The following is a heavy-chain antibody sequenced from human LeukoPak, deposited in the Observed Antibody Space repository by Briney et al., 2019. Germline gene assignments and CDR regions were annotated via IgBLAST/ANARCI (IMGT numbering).Heavy chain of an antibody. Sequence: PSETLSLTCAVYGGSFSGYYWSWIRQPPGKGLEWIGEINHSGSTNYNPSLKSRVTISVDTSKNQFSLKLSSVTAADTAVYYCARSPTYYYDSSGYGWFDPWGQGTLDTVSS. V-gene: IGHV4-34*01. CDR1: GGSFSGYY. CDR3: ARSPTYYYDSSGYGWFDP. D-gene: IGHD3-22*01. J-gene: IGHJ5*02. CDR2: INHSGST.